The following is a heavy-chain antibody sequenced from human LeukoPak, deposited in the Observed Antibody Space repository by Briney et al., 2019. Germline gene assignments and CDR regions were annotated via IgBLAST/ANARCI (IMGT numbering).Heavy chain of an antibody. J-gene: IGHJ4*02. D-gene: IGHD2-2*01. V-gene: IGHV1-2*02. Sequence: GASVKVSCKTSGYSFTAYYIHWVRQAPGQGLEWMGWINPKSGDRKYTQKFQGRVTMTRNTSISTAYMELSSLRSEDTAVYYCARLVPAATNDYWGQGTLVTVSS. CDR1: GYSFTAYY. CDR2: INPKSGDR. CDR3: ARLVPAATNDY.